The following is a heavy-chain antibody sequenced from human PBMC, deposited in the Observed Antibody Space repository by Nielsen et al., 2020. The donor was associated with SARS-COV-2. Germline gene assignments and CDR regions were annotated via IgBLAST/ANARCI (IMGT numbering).Heavy chain of an antibody. Sequence: GSLRLSCAVYGGSFSGYYWSWIRQPPGKGLEWIGEINHSGSTNYNPSLKSRVTISVDTSKNQFSLKLSSVTAADTAVYYCARGWQWLVTWGQGTLVTVSS. CDR1: GGSFSGYY. CDR3: ARGWQWLVT. J-gene: IGHJ5*02. D-gene: IGHD6-19*01. CDR2: INHSGST. V-gene: IGHV4-34*01.